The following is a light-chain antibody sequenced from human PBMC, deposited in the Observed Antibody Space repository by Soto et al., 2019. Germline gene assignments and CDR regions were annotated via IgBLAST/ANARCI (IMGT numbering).Light chain of an antibody. Sequence: QSALTQPASVSGSPGQSITISCSGTSNDVGGYKFVSWYQQHPGKAPKLLIYDVTVRPSGVSNRFSGSKSGNTASLTISGLQAEDGADYYCMSYTNTVAWVFGGGTKLTVL. CDR1: SNDVGGYKF. CDR2: DVT. J-gene: IGLJ3*02. V-gene: IGLV2-14*03. CDR3: MSYTNTVAWV.